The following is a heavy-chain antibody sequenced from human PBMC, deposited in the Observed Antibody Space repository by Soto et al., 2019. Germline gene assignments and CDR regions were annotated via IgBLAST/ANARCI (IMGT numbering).Heavy chain of an antibody. CDR2: IGACNGNT. J-gene: IGHJ4*02. D-gene: IGHD3-22*01. CDR1: GYTFTNYG. Sequence: ASVKVSCKASGYTFTNYGLSWVRQAPGQGLEWMGWIGACNGNTKFAQKFQGRVTMTTDTSTSTAYMELRSLRSDDTAVYYCARGDHYDSRGYYPGDYWGQGTLVTVSS. V-gene: IGHV1-18*01. CDR3: ARGDHYDSRGYYPGDY.